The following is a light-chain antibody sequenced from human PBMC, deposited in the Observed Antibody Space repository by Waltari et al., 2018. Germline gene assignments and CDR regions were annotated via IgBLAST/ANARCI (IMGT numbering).Light chain of an antibody. CDR3: FSAADNNWV. CDR2: EDS. Sequence: SYELTQPSSVSVSPGLTAKSLRSGAILATNYARWFQQKPVQAPLLLIYEDSERPSEIPGRFSGSSSGTTVTLTITGAHVDDEADYYCFSAADNNWVFGGGTKLTVL. V-gene: IGLV3-27*01. CDR1: ILATNY. J-gene: IGLJ3*02.